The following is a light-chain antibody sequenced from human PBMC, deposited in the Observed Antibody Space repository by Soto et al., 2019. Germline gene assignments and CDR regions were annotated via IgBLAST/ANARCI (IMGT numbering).Light chain of an antibody. CDR1: SSNIGNND. Sequence: QSVLTQPPSVSEAPRQRVTISCSGSSSNIGNNDVKWYQQLPGKAPKLLIYYDHMLPSGVSDRFSGSKSGTSASLAISGLQSEDEADYYCAAWDDSLNGLVFGGGTKLTVL. J-gene: IGLJ2*01. CDR3: AAWDDSLNGLV. V-gene: IGLV1-36*01. CDR2: YDH.